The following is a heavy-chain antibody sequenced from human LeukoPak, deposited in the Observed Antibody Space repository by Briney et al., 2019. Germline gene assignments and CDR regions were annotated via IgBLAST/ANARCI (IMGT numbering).Heavy chain of an antibody. CDR2: ISAYNGNT. J-gene: IGHJ4*02. V-gene: IGHV1-18*01. Sequence: ASVKVSCKASGYTFTSYGISWVRQAPGQGLEWMGWISAYNGNTNYAQKLQGRVTMTTDTSTSTAYMELRSLRSDDTAVCYCARDGPYDSSAPLDYWGQGTLVTVSS. CDR3: ARDGPYDSSAPLDY. D-gene: IGHD3-22*01. CDR1: GYTFTSYG.